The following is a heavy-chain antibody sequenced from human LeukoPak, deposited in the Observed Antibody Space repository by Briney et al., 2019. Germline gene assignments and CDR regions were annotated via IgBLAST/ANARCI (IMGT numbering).Heavy chain of an antibody. V-gene: IGHV1-18*04. CDR2: ISAYNGNT. D-gene: IGHD1-26*01. Sequence: ASVKVSCKASVYTFTGYYMHWVRQSPGQGLEWMGWISAYNGNTNYAQKLQGRVTMTTDTSTSTAYMELRSLRSDDTAVYYCARGATATSKARPFDYWGQGTLVTVSS. CDR1: VYTFTGYY. J-gene: IGHJ4*02. CDR3: ARGATATSKARPFDY.